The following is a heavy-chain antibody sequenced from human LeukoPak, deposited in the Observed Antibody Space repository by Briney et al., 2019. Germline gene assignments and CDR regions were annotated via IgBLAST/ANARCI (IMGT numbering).Heavy chain of an antibody. CDR1: GGSFSGYY. CDR2: INHSGST. D-gene: IGHD6-19*01. J-gene: IGHJ4*02. Sequence: SETLSLTCAVYGGSFSGYYWSWIRQPPGKGLEWIGEINHSGSTNYNPSLKSRVTISVDTSKNQFSLKLSSVTAAGTAVYYCAREGTVAGSYFDHWGQGTLVTVSS. V-gene: IGHV4-34*01. CDR3: AREGTVAGSYFDH.